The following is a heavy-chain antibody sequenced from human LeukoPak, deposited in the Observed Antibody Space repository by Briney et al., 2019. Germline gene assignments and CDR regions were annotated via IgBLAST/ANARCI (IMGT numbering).Heavy chain of an antibody. Sequence: SVKVSCKASGGTFSSYAIIWVRQAPGQGLEWMGRIIPILGIANYAQKFQGRVTITADKSTSTAYMELSSLRSEDTAVYYCARDQHSSSWYWGQGTLVTVSS. CDR2: IIPILGIA. J-gene: IGHJ4*02. V-gene: IGHV1-69*04. CDR1: GGTFSSYA. CDR3: ARDQHSSSWY. D-gene: IGHD6-13*01.